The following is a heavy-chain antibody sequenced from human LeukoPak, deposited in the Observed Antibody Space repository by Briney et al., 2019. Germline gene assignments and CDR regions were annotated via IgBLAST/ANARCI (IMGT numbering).Heavy chain of an antibody. CDR1: GFTFSSYS. Sequence: PGGSLRLSCAASGFTFSSYSMNWVRQAPGKGLEWVSSISSSSSYIYYADSVKGRFTISRDNAENSLYLQMNSLRAEDTAVYYCARVLSLRGVIIPFYYMDVWGKGTTVTVSS. V-gene: IGHV3-21*01. D-gene: IGHD3-10*01. CDR3: ARVLSLRGVIIPFYYMDV. CDR2: ISSSSSYI. J-gene: IGHJ6*03.